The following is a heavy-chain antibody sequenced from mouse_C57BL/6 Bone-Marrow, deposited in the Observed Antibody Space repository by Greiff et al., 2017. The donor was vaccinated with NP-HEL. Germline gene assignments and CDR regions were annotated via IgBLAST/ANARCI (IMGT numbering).Heavy chain of an antibody. CDR2: IYPGSGNT. CDR1: GYSFTSYY. Sequence: VQLKQSGPELVKPGASVKISCKASGYSFTSYYIHWVKQRPGQGLEWIGWIYPGSGNTKYNEKFKGKATLTADTSSSTAYMQLSSLTSEDSAVYYCAGDEYYFDYWGQGTTLTVSS. J-gene: IGHJ2*01. CDR3: AGDEYYFDY. V-gene: IGHV1-66*01.